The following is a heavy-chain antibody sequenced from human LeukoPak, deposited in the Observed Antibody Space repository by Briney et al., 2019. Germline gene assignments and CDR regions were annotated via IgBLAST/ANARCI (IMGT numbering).Heavy chain of an antibody. V-gene: IGHV4-59*08. D-gene: IGHD3-10*01. CDR2: IYYSGSI. CDR3: ARHLVYGSGTQPYFDY. J-gene: IGHJ4*02. CDR1: GGSISSYY. Sequence: SETLSLTCTVSGGSISSYYWSWIRQPPGKGLKWIAYIYYSGSINYNPSLKSRVTISVDTSKNQFSLKLYSVTAADTAVYYCARHLVYGSGTQPYFDYWGQGTLVTVSS.